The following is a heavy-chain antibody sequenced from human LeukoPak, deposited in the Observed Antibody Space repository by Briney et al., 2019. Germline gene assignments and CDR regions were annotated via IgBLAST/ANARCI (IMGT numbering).Heavy chain of an antibody. J-gene: IGHJ4*02. CDR3: ASWYNWNYAYFDY. CDR2: IYHSGST. V-gene: IGHV4-4*02. CDR1: GGSISSSNW. D-gene: IGHD1-7*01. Sequence: SGTLSLTCAVSGGSISSSNWWSWVRQPPGKGLEWIGEIYHSGSTNYNPSLKSRVTISVDKSKNQFSLKLSSVTAADTAVYYCASWYNWNYAYFDYWGQGTLVTVSS.